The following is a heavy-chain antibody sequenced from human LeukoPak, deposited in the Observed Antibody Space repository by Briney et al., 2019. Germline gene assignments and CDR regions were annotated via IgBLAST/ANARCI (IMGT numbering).Heavy chain of an antibody. D-gene: IGHD3-10*01. V-gene: IGHV7-4-1*02. Sequence: ASVKVSCKASGYTFTSYAMNWVRQAPGQGLEWMGWINTNTGNPTYAQGFTGRFVFSLDTSVSTAYLQISSLKAEDTAVYYCARRPRQLLWFGESRFDPWGQGTLVTVSS. CDR2: INTNTGNP. CDR3: ARRPRQLLWFGESRFDP. CDR1: GYTFTSYA. J-gene: IGHJ5*02.